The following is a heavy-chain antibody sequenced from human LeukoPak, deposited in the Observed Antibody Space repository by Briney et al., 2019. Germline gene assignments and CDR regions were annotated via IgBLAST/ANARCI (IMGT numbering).Heavy chain of an antibody. J-gene: IGHJ4*02. CDR1: GFTFSNYN. D-gene: IGHD6-19*01. CDR3: ARTPKTSGWHFDY. CDR2: ISDTSSTI. Sequence: PGGSLRLSCAVSGFTFSNYNMSWVRQAPGKGLEWISYISDTSSTIYYADSVKGRFTISRDNAKNSLYLQMNSLRAEDTAVYYCARTPKTSGWHFDYWGQGTLVTVSS. V-gene: IGHV3-48*01.